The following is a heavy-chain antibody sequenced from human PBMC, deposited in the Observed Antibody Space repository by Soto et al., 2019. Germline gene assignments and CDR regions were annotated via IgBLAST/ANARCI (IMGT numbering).Heavy chain of an antibody. V-gene: IGHV1-18*01. CDR3: ARTVAVAGTVWCDP. CDR1: GYTFTSYG. CDR2: ISAYNGNT. Sequence: QVQLVQSGAEVKKPGASVKVSCKASGYTFTSYGISWVRQTPGQGLGWMGWISAYNGNTNYAQKLQGRVTMTTDTSTSTAYLELRSLGTDDTAVYYCARTVAVAGTVWCDPWGQGTLVTVCS. J-gene: IGHJ5*02. D-gene: IGHD6-19*01.